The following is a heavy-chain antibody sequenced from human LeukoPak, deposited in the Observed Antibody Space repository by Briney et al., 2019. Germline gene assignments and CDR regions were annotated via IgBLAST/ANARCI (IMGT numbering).Heavy chain of an antibody. CDR2: IYYSGKT. CDR3: ARDSGYRNNDY. V-gene: IGHV4-39*02. Sequence: PSETLSLTCTVSGDSISNADSHWAWIRQPPGKGLEWIGSIYYSGKTYYDPSLRSRFTMSVDTSRNQFSLKLISVTAADTAVYYCARDSGYRNNDYWGQGTLVTVSS. CDR1: GDSISNADSH. D-gene: IGHD5-12*01. J-gene: IGHJ4*02.